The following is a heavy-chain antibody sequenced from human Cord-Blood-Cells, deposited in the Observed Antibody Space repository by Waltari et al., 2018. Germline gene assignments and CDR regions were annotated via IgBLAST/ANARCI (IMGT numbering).Heavy chain of an antibody. V-gene: IGHV3-30*18. D-gene: IGHD1-1*01. CDR3: AKIPWNDDCVD. CDR1: GSTFSSYG. CDR2: ISCDGSNL. Sequence: VQLVESGGGVDQPGRSLRLSCAASGSTFSSYGRHWVRNAPGKCLEWVAVISCDGSNLYYADSVNGRFTISRNNTKNTLYLQMNSLIAEVTAVDYCAKIPWNDDCVDCGQGTLVTVSS. J-gene: IGHJ4*02.